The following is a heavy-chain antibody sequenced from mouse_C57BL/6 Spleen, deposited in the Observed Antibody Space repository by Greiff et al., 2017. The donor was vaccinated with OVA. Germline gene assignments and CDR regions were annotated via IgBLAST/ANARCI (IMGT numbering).Heavy chain of an antibody. Sequence: QVQLKQPGAELVKPGASVKLSCKASGYTFTSYWMHWVKQRPGQGLEWIGMIHPNSGSTNYNEKFKSKATLTVDKSSSTAYMQLSSLTSEDSAVYYCARGDGYGYFDVWGTGTTVTVSS. CDR1: GYTFTSYW. J-gene: IGHJ1*03. CDR2: IHPNSGST. D-gene: IGHD2-3*01. V-gene: IGHV1-64*01. CDR3: ARGDGYGYFDV.